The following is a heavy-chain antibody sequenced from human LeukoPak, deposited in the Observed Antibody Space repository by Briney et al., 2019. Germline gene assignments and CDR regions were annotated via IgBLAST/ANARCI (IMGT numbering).Heavy chain of an antibody. CDR3: AKYSGGSYYNWLDP. Sequence: SETLSLTCTVSGGSISSNYWTWIRLPAGKGLEWIGRIYSSGSTNYNPSLNSRVTMSVDTSKNQFSLKLSSVTAADTAVYYCAKYSGGSYYNWLDPWGQGTLVTVSS. D-gene: IGHD1-26*01. J-gene: IGHJ5*02. CDR2: IYSSGST. CDR1: GGSISSNY. V-gene: IGHV4-4*07.